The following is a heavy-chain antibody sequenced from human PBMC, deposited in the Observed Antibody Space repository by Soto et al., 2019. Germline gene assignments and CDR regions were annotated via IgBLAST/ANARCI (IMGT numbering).Heavy chain of an antibody. Sequence: ASVKVSCKASGYTFTSYYMHWVRQAPGQGLEWMGIINHSGGSTSYAQKFQGRVTMTRDASTSTVYMELSSLRSEDTAVYYCARGRYYGSGKWFMVYWGQGTLVTVSS. D-gene: IGHD3-10*01. CDR2: INHSGGST. J-gene: IGHJ4*02. CDR1: GYTFTSYY. CDR3: ARGRYYGSGKWFMVY. V-gene: IGHV1-46*03.